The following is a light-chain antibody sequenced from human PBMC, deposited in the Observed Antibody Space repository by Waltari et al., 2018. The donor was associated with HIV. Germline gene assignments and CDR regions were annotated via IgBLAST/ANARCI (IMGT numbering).Light chain of an antibody. CDR1: SSDIGGYNF. CDR3: NSFTSSSTYYV. Sequence: QSALTQPASVSGSPGQSITISCTGTSSDIGGYNFVSWYQQYPGKAPKLIIYEVNNRPSGVSNRFSGSKSGNTAFLTISRLQAEDEAEYYCNSFTSSSTYYVFGGGTEVTVL. J-gene: IGLJ1*01. CDR2: EVN. V-gene: IGLV2-14*01.